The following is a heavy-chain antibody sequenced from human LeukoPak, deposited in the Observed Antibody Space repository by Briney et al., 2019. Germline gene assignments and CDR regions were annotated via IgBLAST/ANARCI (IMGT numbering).Heavy chain of an antibody. CDR2: ISHSGST. Sequence: SETLSLTCAVYGGSFSGYYWSWIRQPPGKGLEWIGEISHSGSTNYNPSLKSRVTISVDTSKNQFSLKLSSVTAADTAVYYCARGKVYSSSWYSYWYFDLWGRGTLVTVSS. D-gene: IGHD6-13*01. CDR1: GGSFSGYY. V-gene: IGHV4-34*01. CDR3: ARGKVYSSSWYSYWYFDL. J-gene: IGHJ2*01.